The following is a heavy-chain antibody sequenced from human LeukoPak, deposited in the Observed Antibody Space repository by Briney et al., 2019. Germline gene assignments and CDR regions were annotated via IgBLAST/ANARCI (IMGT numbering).Heavy chain of an antibody. Sequence: GGSLRLSCAASGFTFSDYYMSWIRQAPGKVLEWVSYISSSGSTIYYADSVKGRFTISRDNAKNSLYLQMNSLRAEDTAVYYCARTMYSSSWYVLDYWGQGTLVTVSS. J-gene: IGHJ4*02. CDR3: ARTMYSSSWYVLDY. CDR2: ISSSGSTI. CDR1: GFTFSDYY. V-gene: IGHV3-11*01. D-gene: IGHD6-13*01.